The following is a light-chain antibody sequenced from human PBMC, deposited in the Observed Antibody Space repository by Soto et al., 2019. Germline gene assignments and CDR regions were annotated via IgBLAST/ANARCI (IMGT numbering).Light chain of an antibody. CDR2: DVN. CDR1: SRDVGGYNS. V-gene: IGLV2-14*01. Sequence: QSALTQPASVSGSPGQSITISCTGSSRDVGGYNSVSWYQQHPGKAPKLMIYDVNNRPSGVSDRFSGSKSGNTASLTISGLQAEDEADYYCSSYTSSVTHVFGTGTKVTVL. J-gene: IGLJ1*01. CDR3: SSYTSSVTHV.